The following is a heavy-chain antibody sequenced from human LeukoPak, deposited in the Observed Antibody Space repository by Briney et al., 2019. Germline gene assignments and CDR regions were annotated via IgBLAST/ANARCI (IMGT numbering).Heavy chain of an antibody. CDR1: GYTFTNYA. Sequence: GVSVKVSCKASGYTFTNYAMHWVRQAPGQRLEWMGWINAGNGNTKYSQKFQGRVTITRDTSASTAYMELSSLRSEETAVYYCARVDYGGNSFDYWGQGTLVTVSS. D-gene: IGHD4-23*01. J-gene: IGHJ4*02. CDR2: INAGNGNT. V-gene: IGHV1-3*01. CDR3: ARVDYGGNSFDY.